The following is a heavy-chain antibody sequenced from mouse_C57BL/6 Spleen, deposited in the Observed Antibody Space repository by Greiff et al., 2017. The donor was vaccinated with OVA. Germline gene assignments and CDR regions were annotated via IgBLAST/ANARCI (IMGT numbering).Heavy chain of an antibody. CDR3: ARSHYYGSSLHWYFDV. Sequence: QVHVKQPGAELVKPGASVKLSCKASGYTFTSYWMHWVKQRPGQGLEWIGMIHPNSGSTNYNEKFKSKAQLPVDKSSSTAYMQLSSLTSEDSAVYYCARSHYYGSSLHWYFDVWGTGTTVTVSS. D-gene: IGHD1-1*01. CDR2: IHPNSGST. J-gene: IGHJ1*03. CDR1: GYTFTSYW. V-gene: IGHV1-64*01.